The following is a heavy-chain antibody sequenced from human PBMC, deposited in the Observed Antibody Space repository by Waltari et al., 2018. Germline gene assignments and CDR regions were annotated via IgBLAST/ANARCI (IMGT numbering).Heavy chain of an antibody. D-gene: IGHD6-25*01. Sequence: QVQLQESGPGLVKPSETLSLTCTVSGGSISSHYWSWIRQPPGKGLEWIGYIYYRGSTNYNPSLKSRVTISVDTSKNQFSLKLSSVTAADTAVYYCARLSGSLFYYYYGMDVWGQGTTVTVSS. J-gene: IGHJ6*02. CDR2: IYYRGST. CDR3: ARLSGSLFYYYYGMDV. CDR1: GGSISSHY. V-gene: IGHV4-59*11.